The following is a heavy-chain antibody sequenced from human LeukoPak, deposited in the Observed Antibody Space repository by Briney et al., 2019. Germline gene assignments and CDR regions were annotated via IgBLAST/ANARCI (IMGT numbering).Heavy chain of an antibody. Sequence: PGRSLRLSCAASGFTFRRYTLHWVRQAPGKGLEWVSMISYDGSTKDYADSVKGRFTISRDNSKNTLDLQMNNLRAEDTAVYYCTRGVVTAYAAFDSWGQGTLVTVSS. CDR2: ISYDGSTK. CDR1: GFTFRRYT. D-gene: IGHD2-21*02. V-gene: IGHV3-30*04. CDR3: TRGVVTAYAAFDS. J-gene: IGHJ4*02.